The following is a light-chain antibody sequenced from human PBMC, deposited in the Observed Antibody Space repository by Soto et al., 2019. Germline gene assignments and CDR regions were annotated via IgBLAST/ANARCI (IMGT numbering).Light chain of an antibody. J-gene: IGKJ1*01. V-gene: IGKV3-20*01. CDR1: QSVSSSY. CDR2: GAS. CDR3: QQYGSSPWT. Sequence: EIVLTQSPGTLSLSPGERAPLSCRASQSVSSSYLAWYQQKPGQAPRLIIYGASSRATGIPDRFSGSGSGTEFTLTISRLEPEDFEVYYCQQYGSSPWTFGQGTKVDIK.